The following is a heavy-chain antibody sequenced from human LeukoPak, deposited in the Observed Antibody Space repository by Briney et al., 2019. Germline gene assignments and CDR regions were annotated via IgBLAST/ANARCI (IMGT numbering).Heavy chain of an antibody. CDR1: GFTFSSYA. V-gene: IGHV3-23*01. Sequence: GGSLRLSCAASGFTFSSYAMSWVRQTPGKGLEWLSAINPNSGGPFYAGSVQGRFTMSRDNSKSTLYLQMSSLRVEDTAIYYCAKHPLAGGNFDYWGQGTLVTVSS. D-gene: IGHD3-16*01. CDR3: AKHPLAGGNFDY. CDR2: INPNSGGP. J-gene: IGHJ4*02.